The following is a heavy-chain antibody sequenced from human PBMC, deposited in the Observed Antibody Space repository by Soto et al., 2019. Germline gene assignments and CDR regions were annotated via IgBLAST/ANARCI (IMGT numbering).Heavy chain of an antibody. J-gene: IGHJ6*02. CDR1: GGSFSGYY. V-gene: IGHV4-34*01. D-gene: IGHD6-13*01. Sequence: QVQLQQWGAGLLKPSETLSLTCAVYGGSFSGYYWSWIRQPPGKGLEWIGEINHSGSTNYNLSLKSRVTISVDTSKNQFSLKLSSVTAADTAVYYCARLIAAAGTDYYYGMDVWGQGTTVTVSS. CDR3: ARLIAAAGTDYYYGMDV. CDR2: INHSGST.